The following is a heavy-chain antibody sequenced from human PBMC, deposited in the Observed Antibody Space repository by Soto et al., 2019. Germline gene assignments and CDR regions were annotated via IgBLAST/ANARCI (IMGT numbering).Heavy chain of an antibody. Sequence: GGSLRLSCAASGLTVSNAYMAWVRQAPGMGLEWVSVIYDNGTTYYADSVKGRFTISRDTSTNTLSLQMDSLRAEDTAVYYCARGKTVYAPPEYYYYGMDVWGQGTTVTVSS. V-gene: IGHV3-53*01. CDR1: GLTVSNAY. D-gene: IGHD2-8*01. J-gene: IGHJ6*02. CDR2: IYDNGTT. CDR3: ARGKTVYAPPEYYYYGMDV.